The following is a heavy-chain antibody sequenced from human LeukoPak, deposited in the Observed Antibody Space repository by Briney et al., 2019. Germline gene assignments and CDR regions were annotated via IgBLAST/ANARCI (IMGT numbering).Heavy chain of an antibody. V-gene: IGHV4-4*02. CDR1: GGSITSSNW. CDR2: IYHSEST. Sequence: PSETLSLTCTVSGGSITSSNWWNWVRQPPGKGLEWIGEIYHSESTSYNPSLKSRVTISVDKSKNQFSLKLSSVTAADTAVYYCARRLYSGYDFDYYGLDVWGQGTTVTVSS. J-gene: IGHJ6*02. CDR3: ARRLYSGYDFDYYGLDV. D-gene: IGHD5-12*01.